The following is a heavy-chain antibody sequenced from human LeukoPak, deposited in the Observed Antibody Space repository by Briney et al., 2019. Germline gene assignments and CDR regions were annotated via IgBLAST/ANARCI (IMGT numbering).Heavy chain of an antibody. D-gene: IGHD5-12*01. CDR1: GFTFSDYS. CDR2: IGIDSGNT. Sequence: GGSLRLSCAASGFTFSDYSMNWVRQAPGKGLEWISYIGIDSGNTNYADSVKGRFTISGDKAKNSLYLQMNSLRVEDTAVYYCARDYEYAFDNWGQGTLVTVSS. J-gene: IGHJ4*02. CDR3: ARDYEYAFDN. V-gene: IGHV3-48*01.